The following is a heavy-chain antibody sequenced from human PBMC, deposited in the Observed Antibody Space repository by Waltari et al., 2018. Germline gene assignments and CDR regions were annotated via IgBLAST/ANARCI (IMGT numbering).Heavy chain of an antibody. J-gene: IGHJ4*02. CDR2: VDPEDGET. Sequence: EVQLVQSGAEVKKPGATVKISCKASGYTFTDYYMHWVQQAPGKGLEWMGRVDPEDGETIYAEKFQGRVTITADTSTDTAYMELNSLRAEDTAVYYCASLYQYYFDYWGQGTLVTVSS. V-gene: IGHV1-69-2*01. CDR3: ASLYQYYFDY. CDR1: GYTFTDYY. D-gene: IGHD3-16*02.